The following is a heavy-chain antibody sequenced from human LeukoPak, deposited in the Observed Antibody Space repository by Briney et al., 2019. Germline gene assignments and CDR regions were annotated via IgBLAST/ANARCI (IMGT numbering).Heavy chain of an antibody. CDR1: GGSISSYY. J-gene: IGHJ4*02. CDR3: ARSSGWYGGYFDY. CDR2: IYYSGST. D-gene: IGHD6-19*01. Sequence: SETLSLTCTVSGGSISSYYWSWIRQPPGKGLGWIGYIYYSGSTNYNPSLKSRVTISVDTSKNQFSLKLSSVTAADTAVYYCARSSGWYGGYFDYWGQGTLVTVSS. V-gene: IGHV4-59*01.